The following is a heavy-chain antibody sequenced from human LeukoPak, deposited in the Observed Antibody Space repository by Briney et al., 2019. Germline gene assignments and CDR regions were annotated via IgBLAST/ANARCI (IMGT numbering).Heavy chain of an antibody. CDR2: IYHSGST. CDR1: GGSISSSNW. Sequence: SETLSLTCAVSGGSISSSNWWSWVRQPPGKGLEWIGEIYHSGSTNYNPSLKSRVTISVDKSKNQFSLKLSSVTAADTAVYYCAKLRVSMTTTSDFDYWGQGTLVTVSS. D-gene: IGHD4-17*01. CDR3: AKLRVSMTTTSDFDY. J-gene: IGHJ4*02. V-gene: IGHV4-4*02.